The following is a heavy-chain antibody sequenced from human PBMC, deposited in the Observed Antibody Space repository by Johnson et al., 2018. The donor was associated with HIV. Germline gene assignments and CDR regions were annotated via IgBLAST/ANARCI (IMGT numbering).Heavy chain of an antibody. CDR2: MNWNGGSN. V-gene: IGHV3-20*04. J-gene: IGHJ3*02. D-gene: IGHD1-26*01. CDR3: ARGRPWGWELRRDAFDI. CDR1: GFTFDDYG. Sequence: EVQLVESGGGVVRPGGSLRLSCAASGFTFDDYGLSWVRQAPGKGLEWVSGMNWNGGSNGYADSVKGRCTLSRDNAKHSMYLQMNSLRAEDTAMYYCARGRPWGWELRRDAFDIWGQGTMVTVSS.